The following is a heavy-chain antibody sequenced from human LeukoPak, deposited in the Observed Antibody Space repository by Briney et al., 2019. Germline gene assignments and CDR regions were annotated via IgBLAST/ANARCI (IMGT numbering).Heavy chain of an antibody. CDR1: GYTVTGYY. Sequence: ASVKVSCKASGYTVTGYYMHCVRQAPGQGLEWMGWINPNSGGTNYAQKFQGRVTMTRDTSISTAYMELRSLSSDDTAVYYCARGLVRGVNWFDPWGQGTLVTVSS. CDR3: ARGLVRGVNWFDP. J-gene: IGHJ5*02. D-gene: IGHD3-10*01. CDR2: INPNSGGT. V-gene: IGHV1-2*02.